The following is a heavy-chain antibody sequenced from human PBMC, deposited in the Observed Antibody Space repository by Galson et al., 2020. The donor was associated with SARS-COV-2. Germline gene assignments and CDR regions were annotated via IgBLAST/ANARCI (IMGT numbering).Heavy chain of an antibody. CDR1: GGSISSSNW. CDR2: IYHSGST. D-gene: IGHD1-26*01. J-gene: IGHJ4*02. Sequence: SETLSLTCAVSGGSISSSNWWSWVRQPPGKGLEWIGEIYHSGSTNYNPSLKSRVTISVDKSKNQFSLKLSSVTAADTAVYYCAREEGGATPYFDYWGQGTLVTVSS. V-gene: IGHV4-4*02. CDR3: AREEGGATPYFDY.